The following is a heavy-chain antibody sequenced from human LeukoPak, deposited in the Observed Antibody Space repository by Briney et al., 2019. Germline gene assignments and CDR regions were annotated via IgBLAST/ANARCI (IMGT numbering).Heavy chain of an antibody. Sequence: GASVKVPCKASGYTLTSYGISWVRQAPGQGLEWMGWISAYNGNTNYAQKLQGRVTMTTDTSTSTAYMGLRSLRSDDTAVYYCARVTDTVLNFDYWGQGTLVTVSS. V-gene: IGHV1-18*01. CDR1: GYTLTSYG. D-gene: IGHD3-10*01. CDR2: ISAYNGNT. CDR3: ARVTDTVLNFDY. J-gene: IGHJ4*02.